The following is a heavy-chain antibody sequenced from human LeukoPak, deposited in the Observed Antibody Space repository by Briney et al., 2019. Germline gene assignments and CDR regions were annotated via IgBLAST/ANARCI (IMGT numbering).Heavy chain of an antibody. J-gene: IGHJ6*04. D-gene: IGHD2-21*02. CDR2: ISYDGSNK. Sequence: GWSLTLSCPSSGFTLISYPMHWVGQPPSKGRAGVAVISYDGSNKYYADSVKGRFSISRDNSKNTLYLQMNSLRAEDTAVYYCARPLAYCGGDCFGDYYYYGMDVWGEGTTVTVSS. CDR3: ARPLAYCGGDCFGDYYYYGMDV. CDR1: GFTLISYP. V-gene: IGHV3-30-3*01.